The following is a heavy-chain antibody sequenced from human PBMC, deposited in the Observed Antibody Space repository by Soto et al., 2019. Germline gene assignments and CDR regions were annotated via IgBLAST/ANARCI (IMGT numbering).Heavy chain of an antibody. CDR3: HTAMVRGYYYYGMDV. CDR1: GYTFTSYD. Sequence: GASVKVSFKASGYTFTSYDINWVRQATGQGLEWMGWMNPNSGNTGYAQKFQGRVTMTRNTSISTAYMELSSLRSEDTAVYYCHTAMVRGYYYYGMDVWGQGTTVTVS. V-gene: IGHV1-8*01. J-gene: IGHJ6*02. CDR2: MNPNSGNT. D-gene: IGHD5-18*01.